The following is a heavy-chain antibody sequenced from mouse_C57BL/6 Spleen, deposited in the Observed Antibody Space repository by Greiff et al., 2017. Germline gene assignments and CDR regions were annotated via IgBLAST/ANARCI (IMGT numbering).Heavy chain of an antibody. CDR2: IDPETGGT. CDR1: GYTFTDYE. V-gene: IGHV1-15*01. D-gene: IGHD2-2*01. CDR3: TRENYGYNGNYFDY. Sequence: QVQLQQSGAELVRPGASVTLSCKASGYTFTDYEMHWVKQTPVHGLEWIGAIDPETGGTAYNQKFKGKAILTADKSSSTAYMELRSLTSEDSAVYYGTRENYGYNGNYFDYWGQGTTLTVSS. J-gene: IGHJ2*01.